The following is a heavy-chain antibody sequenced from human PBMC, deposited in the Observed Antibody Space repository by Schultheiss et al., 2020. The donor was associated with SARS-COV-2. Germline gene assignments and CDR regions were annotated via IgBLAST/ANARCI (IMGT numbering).Heavy chain of an antibody. CDR3: ARDQTGTTDYYGMDV. D-gene: IGHD1-1*01. V-gene: IGHV1-18*01. Sequence: GGSLRLSCKASGYTFTSYDINWVRQATGQGLEWMGWISAYNGNTNYAQKLQGRVTMTTDTSTSTAYMELRSLRSDDTAVYYCARDQTGTTDYYGMDVWGQGTTVTVSS. J-gene: IGHJ6*02. CDR1: GYTFTSYD. CDR2: ISAYNGNT.